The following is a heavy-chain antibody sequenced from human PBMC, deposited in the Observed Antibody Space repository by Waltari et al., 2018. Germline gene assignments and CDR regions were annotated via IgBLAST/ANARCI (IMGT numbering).Heavy chain of an antibody. CDR2: ISSSGSTT. Sequence: EVQLVESGGGLVQPGGSLRLACAASGFTFSNFEMNWVRQAPGKGLECVSYISSSGSTTHYADSVKGRFSMSRDNGKNILYLQMNSLRVEDTAVYYCARVPLAAYYYYMDVWGEGTTVTVSS. D-gene: IGHD6-19*01. V-gene: IGHV3-48*03. J-gene: IGHJ6*03. CDR1: GFTFSNFE. CDR3: ARVPLAAYYYYMDV.